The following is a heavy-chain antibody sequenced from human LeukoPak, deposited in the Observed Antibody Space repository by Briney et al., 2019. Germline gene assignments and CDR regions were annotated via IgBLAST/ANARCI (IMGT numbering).Heavy chain of an antibody. V-gene: IGHV3-23*01. CDR3: AKDQLPRGKSDY. CDR1: GFTFSSHG. D-gene: IGHD4-23*01. Sequence: GGSLRLSCLASGFTFSSHGMTWVRQAPGKGLEWVSTISISSSPILYADSVKGRFTASRDDSKNTLFLQMNSLRLGDTAVYYCAKDQLPRGKSDYWGQGTLVTVSS. J-gene: IGHJ4*02. CDR2: ISISSSPI.